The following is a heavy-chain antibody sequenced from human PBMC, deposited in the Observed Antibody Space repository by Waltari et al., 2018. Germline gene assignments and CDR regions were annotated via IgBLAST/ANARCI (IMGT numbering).Heavy chain of an antibody. V-gene: IGHV7-4-1*02. D-gene: IGHD6-6*01. CDR1: GYTFTNYP. CDR3: ARKIGDTSSAWYFDL. CDR2: INTDTGNP. Sequence: QVQLVQSGSELKEPGASVKISCQASGYTFTNYPINWVRQAPGQGLEWMGWINTDTGNPTYAQGFTGRFVFSLDTPVSTAYLQISSLKAEDTAVYYCARKIGDTSSAWYFDLWGRGSLVTVSS. J-gene: IGHJ2*01.